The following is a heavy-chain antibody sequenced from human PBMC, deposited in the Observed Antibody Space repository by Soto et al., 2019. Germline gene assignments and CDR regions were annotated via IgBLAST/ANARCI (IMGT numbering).Heavy chain of an antibody. V-gene: IGHV3-74*01. CDR1: GFTFTNYW. D-gene: IGHD2-2*01. CDR2: VSINATTT. Sequence: ELQLVESGGGLVQPGGSLRLSCTASGFTFTNYWMHWVRQAPGKGLVWVSRVSINATTTSYADSVKGRFSISRDNAKNTLYLQMNTLLVEDTAIYYCARTPEYCISTNCYVMAFDSWGQGALVTVSS. J-gene: IGHJ4*02. CDR3: ARTPEYCISTNCYVMAFDS.